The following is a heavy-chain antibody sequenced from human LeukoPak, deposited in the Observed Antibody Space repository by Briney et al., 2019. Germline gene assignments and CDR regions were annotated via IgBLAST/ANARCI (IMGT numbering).Heavy chain of an antibody. CDR1: GFTFSSYW. V-gene: IGHV3-72*01. CDR2: IRRKDKSYST. D-gene: IGHD1-1*01. J-gene: IGHJ3*02. Sequence: GGSLRLSCAASGFTFSSYWMSWVRQAPGKGLEWIGRIRRKDKSYSTKYAPSVEGRFVISRDDSKSSLYLQMNSLIAEDTAVYFCSRDGSGTDWSAFDIWGQGTMVTVSS. CDR3: SRDGSGTDWSAFDI.